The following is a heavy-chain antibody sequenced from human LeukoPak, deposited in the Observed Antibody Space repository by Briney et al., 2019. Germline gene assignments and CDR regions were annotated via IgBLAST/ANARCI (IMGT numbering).Heavy chain of an antibody. CDR3: ARGQFGYYYYYMDV. D-gene: IGHD3-16*01. J-gene: IGHJ6*03. V-gene: IGHV4-34*01. CDR1: GGSFSGYY. CDR2: INHSGST. Sequence: SDTLSLTCAVYGGSFSGYYWSWIRQPPGKGLEWIGEINHSGSTNYNPSLKSPVTISVNTSKNQFSLKLNSVTAADTAVYYCARGQFGYYYYYMDVWGKGTTVTVSS.